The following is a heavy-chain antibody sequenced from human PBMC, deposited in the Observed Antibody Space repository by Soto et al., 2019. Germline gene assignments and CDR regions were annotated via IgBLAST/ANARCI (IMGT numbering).Heavy chain of an antibody. J-gene: IGHJ6*02. Sequence: EEYLLESGGGLVQPGGSLRLSCGASGFTFNLYAMNWVRRAPGKGLEWVSGINGGGSITHYGDSMKGRFTISRDNSKNAIYLQMGSRRPDDTAVYYCVKDEVTGKSPLHPHYSGMDVWGQGTTVTVSS. CDR2: INGGGSIT. D-gene: IGHD5-18*01. CDR1: GFTFNLYA. CDR3: VKDEVTGKSPLHPHYSGMDV. V-gene: IGHV3-23*02.